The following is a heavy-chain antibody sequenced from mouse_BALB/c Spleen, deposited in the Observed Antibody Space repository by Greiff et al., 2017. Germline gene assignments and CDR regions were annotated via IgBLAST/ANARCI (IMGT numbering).Heavy chain of an antibody. V-gene: IGHV14-4*02. CDR1: GFNIKDYY. CDR2: IDPENGDT. CDR3: NYYGSSYGAMDY. J-gene: IGHJ4*01. Sequence: VQLKQSGAELVRSGASVKLSCTASGFNIKDYYMHWVKQRPEQGLEWIGWIDPENGDTEYAPKFQGKATMTADTSSNTAYLQLSSLTSEDTAVYYCNYYGSSYGAMDYWGQGTSVTVSS. D-gene: IGHD1-1*01.